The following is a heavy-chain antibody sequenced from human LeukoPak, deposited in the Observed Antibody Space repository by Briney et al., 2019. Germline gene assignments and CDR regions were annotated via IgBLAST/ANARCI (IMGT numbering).Heavy chain of an antibody. D-gene: IGHD5-12*01. Sequence: PGGSLRLSCAASGFTFSSYAMHWVRQAPGKGLEWVAVISYDGSNKYYADSVKGRFTISRDNSKNTLYLQMNSLRAEDTAVYYCARGIGMWLRSDLDYWGQGTLVTVSS. CDR1: GFTFSSYA. CDR3: ARGIGMWLRSDLDY. V-gene: IGHV3-30-3*01. CDR2: ISYDGSNK. J-gene: IGHJ4*02.